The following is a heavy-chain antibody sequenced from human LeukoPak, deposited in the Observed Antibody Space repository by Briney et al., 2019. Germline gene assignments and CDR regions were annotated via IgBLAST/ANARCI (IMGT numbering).Heavy chain of an antibody. CDR3: ASTPGYYYDSSGSLSFDY. V-gene: IGHV4-59*01. Sequence: SETLSLTCTVSGGSISSYYWSWIRQPPGKGLEWIGYIYYSGSTNYNPSLKSRVTISVDTSKNQFSLKLSSVTAADTAVYYCASTPGYYYDSSGSLSFDYWGQGTLVTVSS. CDR1: GGSISSYY. J-gene: IGHJ4*02. D-gene: IGHD3-22*01. CDR2: IYYSGST.